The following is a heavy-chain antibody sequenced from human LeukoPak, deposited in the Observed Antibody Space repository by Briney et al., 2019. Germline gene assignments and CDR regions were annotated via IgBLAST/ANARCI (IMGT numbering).Heavy chain of an antibody. V-gene: IGHV4-34*01. CDR3: ARGPLYSSSSFAY. D-gene: IGHD6-6*01. CDR1: GGSFRDHD. Sequence: SETLSLTCAVYGGSFRDHDWSWIREPPGKGLEWIGEIKYRGSTNYNPSLKSRVTISRDTSKNQISLKLSSVTAADTAVYYCARGPLYSSSSFAYWGQGTLVTVSS. J-gene: IGHJ4*02. CDR2: IKYRGST.